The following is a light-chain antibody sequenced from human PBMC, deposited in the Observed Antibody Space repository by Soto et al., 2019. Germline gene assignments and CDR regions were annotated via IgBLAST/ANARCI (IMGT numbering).Light chain of an antibody. CDR2: GNG. CDR1: SSNIGAPYD. J-gene: IGLJ1*01. CDR3: QSYDSSLSGSV. V-gene: IGLV1-40*01. Sequence: QSVLTQPPSVSGAPGQRVTISGTGSSSNIGAPYDVHWYQQLPGTGPKLLIYGNGNRPSGVPDRFSGSKSGSSASLAISGVQAEDEGDYYCQSYDSSLSGSVFGAGTKVTVL.